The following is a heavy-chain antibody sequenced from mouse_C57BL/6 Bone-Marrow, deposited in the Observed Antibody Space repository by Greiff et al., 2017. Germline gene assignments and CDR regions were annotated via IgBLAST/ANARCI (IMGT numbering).Heavy chain of an antibody. CDR2: IDPSDSYT. CDR1: GYTFTSYW. D-gene: IGHD3-2*02. V-gene: IGHV1-59*01. CDR3: ASQASNAWFAV. Sequence: VQLQQSGAELVRPGTSVKLSCKASGYTFTSYWMHWVKQRPGQGLEWIGVIDPSDSYTNYTQKFKGKATLTVDTSSSTAYMQLSSLTSEDSAVYYGASQASNAWFAVWGKGTLVTVSA. J-gene: IGHJ3*01.